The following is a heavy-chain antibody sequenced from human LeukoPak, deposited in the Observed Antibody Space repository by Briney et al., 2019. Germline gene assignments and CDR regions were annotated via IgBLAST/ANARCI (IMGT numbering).Heavy chain of an antibody. CDR1: GFTFDDYA. CDR2: ISWDGGST. CDR3: AKDKQDTMVRGVIFYYYYYMDV. V-gene: IGHV3-43D*03. J-gene: IGHJ6*03. D-gene: IGHD3-10*01. Sequence: GGSLRLSRAASGFTFDDYAMHWVRQAPGKGLEWVSLISWDGGSTYYADSVKGRFTISRDNSKNSLYLQMNSLRAEDTALYYCAKDKQDTMVRGVIFYYYYYMDVWGKGTTVTVSS.